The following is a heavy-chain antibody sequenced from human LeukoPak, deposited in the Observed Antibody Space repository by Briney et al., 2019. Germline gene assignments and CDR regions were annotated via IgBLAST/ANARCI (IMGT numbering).Heavy chain of an antibody. V-gene: IGHV4-4*07. CDR2: IYTSGST. J-gene: IGHJ5*02. CDR1: GGSISNYD. D-gene: IGHD3-10*01. Sequence: SETLSLTCTVSGGSISNYDWSWIRQPAGKGLEWIGRIYTSGSTNYNPSLKSRVTMSEDTSKSQFSLKLSSVTAADTAVYFCARSPHIWFAERGWFDPWGQGTLVTVSS. CDR3: ARSPHIWFAERGWFDP.